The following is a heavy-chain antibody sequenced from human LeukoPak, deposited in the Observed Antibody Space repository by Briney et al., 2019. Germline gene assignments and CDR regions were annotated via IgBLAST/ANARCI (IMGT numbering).Heavy chain of an antibody. V-gene: IGHV1-2*02. CDR1: GYTFTGYY. J-gene: IGHJ2*01. CDR2: INPNSGGT. D-gene: IGHD2-2*01. CDR3: AIPSSAHCSSTSFYAGVAHWYFDL. Sequence: PGASVKVSYKASGYTFTGYYMHWVRQAPGQGLEWMGWINPNSGGTNYAQKFQGRVTMTRDTSISTAYMELSRLRSDDTAVYYCAIPSSAHCSSTSFYAGVAHWYFDLWGRGTLVTVSS.